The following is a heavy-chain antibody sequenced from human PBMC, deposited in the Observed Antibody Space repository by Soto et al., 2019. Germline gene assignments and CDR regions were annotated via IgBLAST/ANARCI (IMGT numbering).Heavy chain of an antibody. CDR2: FYYTGSI. Sequence: PSETLSLTCTVSGGSINTGGYFWSWIRQHPGKGPEWIGYFYYTGSIHYNPSLKSRVTISVDTSKNQFSLKLSSVTAADTAVYYCARGSEKGMATINYFDYWGQGTLVTVSS. CDR3: ARGSEKGMATINYFDY. D-gene: IGHD5-12*01. V-gene: IGHV4-31*03. J-gene: IGHJ4*02. CDR1: GGSINTGGYF.